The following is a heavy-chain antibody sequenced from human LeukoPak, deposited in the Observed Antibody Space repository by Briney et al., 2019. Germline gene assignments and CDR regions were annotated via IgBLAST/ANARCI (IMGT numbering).Heavy chain of an antibody. D-gene: IGHD3-10*01. J-gene: IGHJ5*02. CDR2: INHSGST. V-gene: IGHV4-30-4*08. CDR1: GRSISSGDYY. CDR3: ASHLTSDWFDP. Sequence: SQTLSLTCTVPGRSISSGDYYWSWIRQPPGKGLEWIGEINHSGSTNYNPSLKSRVTISVDTSKNQFSLKLSSVTAADTAVYYCASHLTSDWFDPWGQGTLVTVSS.